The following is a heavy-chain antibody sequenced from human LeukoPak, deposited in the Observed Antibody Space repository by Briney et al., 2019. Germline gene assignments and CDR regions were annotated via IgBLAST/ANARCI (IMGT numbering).Heavy chain of an antibody. CDR1: GGTFSSYA. D-gene: IGHD3-9*01. CDR2: IIPIFGTA. CDR3: ARDGEVALRYFDWLLY. J-gene: IGHJ4*02. Sequence: ASVTVSCKASGGTFSSYAISWVRQAPGQGLEWMGGIIPIFGTANYAQKFQGRVTITADKSTSTAYMELSSLRSEDTAVYYCARDGEVALRYFDWLLYWGQGTLVTVSS. V-gene: IGHV1-69*06.